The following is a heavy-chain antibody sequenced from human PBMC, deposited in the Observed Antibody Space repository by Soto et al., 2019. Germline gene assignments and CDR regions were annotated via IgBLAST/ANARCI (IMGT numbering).Heavy chain of an antibody. CDR2: IWYDGSNK. Sequence: GGSLRLSCAASGFTFSSYGMHWVRQAPGKGLEWVAVIWYDGSNKYYADSVKGRFTISRDNSKNTLYLQMNSLRAEDTAVYYCARQLSIAAAGNYYYGMDVWGQGTMVTVSS. V-gene: IGHV3-33*01. D-gene: IGHD6-13*01. J-gene: IGHJ6*02. CDR3: ARQLSIAAAGNYYYGMDV. CDR1: GFTFSSYG.